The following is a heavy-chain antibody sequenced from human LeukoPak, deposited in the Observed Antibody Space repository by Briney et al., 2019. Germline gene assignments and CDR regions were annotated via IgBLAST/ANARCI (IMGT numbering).Heavy chain of an antibody. CDR1: GYTFTDYY. D-gene: IGHD3-22*01. V-gene: IGHV1-2*02. Sequence: ASVWVSCKASGYTFTDYYMHWVRQASGQGLEWMGWITPNSGATKYAQKFRGMVSMNRDTSINTAYMEMSRLRSDDTAIYYCARVSRFYYDSSADFDYWDQGTVATVTS. CDR3: ARVSRFYYDSSADFDY. CDR2: ITPNSGAT. J-gene: IGHJ4*02.